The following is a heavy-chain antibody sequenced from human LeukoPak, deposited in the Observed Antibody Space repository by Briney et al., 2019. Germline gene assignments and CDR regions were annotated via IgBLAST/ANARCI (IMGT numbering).Heavy chain of an antibody. CDR1: GFTFSSYW. V-gene: IGHV3-7*03. CDR2: INHNGNVN. D-gene: IGHD3-16*01. Sequence: GGSLRLSCAASGFTFSSYWMNWARQAPGKGLEWVASINHNGNVNYYVDSVKGRFTISRDNAKNSLYLQMGNLRAEDAAVYFCARGGGLDVWGQGATVTVSS. CDR3: ARGGGLDV. J-gene: IGHJ6*02.